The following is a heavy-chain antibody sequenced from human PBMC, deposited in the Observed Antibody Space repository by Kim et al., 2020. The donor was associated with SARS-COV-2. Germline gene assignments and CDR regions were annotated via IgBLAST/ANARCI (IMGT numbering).Heavy chain of an antibody. V-gene: IGHV1-24*01. J-gene: IGHJ3*02. CDR3: ATDIGLWRPYAFDI. Sequence: AQKFKGRVTMTEDTSTDTAYMELSSLRSEDTAVYYCATDIGLWRPYAFDIWGQGTMVTVSS. D-gene: IGHD1-26*01.